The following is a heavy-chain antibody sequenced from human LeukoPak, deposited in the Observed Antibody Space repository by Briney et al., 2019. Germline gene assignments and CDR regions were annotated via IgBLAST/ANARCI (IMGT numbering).Heavy chain of an antibody. CDR3: ARGGELLRPADY. V-gene: IGHV3-7*01. D-gene: IGHD1-26*01. J-gene: IGHJ4*02. CDR2: MNQDGSEK. Sequence: GGSLRLSCAASGFTFSSYWMSWVRQAPGKGLEWVANMNQDGSEKYYVVSVKGRFTISRDNAKNSLYLQMNNLRAEDTAVYYCARGGELLRPADYWGQGTLVTVSS. CDR1: GFTFSSYW.